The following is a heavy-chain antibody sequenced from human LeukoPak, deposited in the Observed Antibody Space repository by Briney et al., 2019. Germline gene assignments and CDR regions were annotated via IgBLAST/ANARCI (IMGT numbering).Heavy chain of an antibody. D-gene: IGHD5-18*01. CDR1: GFTVSSNY. J-gene: IGHJ4*02. CDR2: ISYDGSNK. Sequence: PGGSLRLSCAASGFTVSSNYMHWVRQAPGKGLEWVAVISYDGSNKYYADSVKGRFTISRDNSKNTLYLQMNSLRAEDTAVYYCARADTAMFSMSNFDYWGQGTLVTVSS. V-gene: IGHV3-30-3*01. CDR3: ARADTAMFSMSNFDY.